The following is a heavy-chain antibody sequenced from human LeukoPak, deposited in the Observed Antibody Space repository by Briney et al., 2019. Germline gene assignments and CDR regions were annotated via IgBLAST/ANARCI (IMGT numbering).Heavy chain of an antibody. D-gene: IGHD6-19*01. J-gene: IGHJ5*02. Sequence: GESLKISCKGSGYSFTSYWIGWVRQMPGKGLEWMGIIYPVDSDSRYSPSFQGQVTISADKSISTAYLQWSSLKASDTAMYYCARLGGSGWYSGKNWFDPWGQGTLVTVSS. CDR2: IYPVDSDS. CDR1: GYSFTSYW. V-gene: IGHV5-51*01. CDR3: ARLGGSGWYSGKNWFDP.